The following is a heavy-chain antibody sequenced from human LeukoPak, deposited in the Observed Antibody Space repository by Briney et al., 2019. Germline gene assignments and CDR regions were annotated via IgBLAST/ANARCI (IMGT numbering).Heavy chain of an antibody. CDR2: INPNSGGT. D-gene: IGHD6-13*01. Sequence: ASVKVSCKASGYTFTGYYMHWVRQAPGQGLEWMGWINPNSGGTNYAQKFQGRVTMPRDTSISTAYMELSRLRSDDTAVYYSAREGIAAAGIQHWGQGTLVTVSS. V-gene: IGHV1-2*02. CDR3: AREGIAAAGIQH. CDR1: GYTFTGYY. J-gene: IGHJ1*01.